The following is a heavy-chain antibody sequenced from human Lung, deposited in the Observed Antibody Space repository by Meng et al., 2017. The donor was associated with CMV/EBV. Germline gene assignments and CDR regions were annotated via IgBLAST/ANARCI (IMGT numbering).Heavy chain of an antibody. CDR3: ARGQVECSTMNCDDCRFSGMDD. CDR2: MNPSRGNT. D-gene: IGHD2-21*02. J-gene: IGHJ6*02. CDR1: GYIFSYYD. Sequence: ASXXVSXKAAGYIFSYYDIIWVRQASGQGLEWVGWMNPSRGNTAYAQKFQGRVTMTRDTSTTIAYMEMSSLRSGDTAVYYCARGQVECSTMNCDDCRFSGMDDXGQGXTVTVSS. V-gene: IGHV1-8*01.